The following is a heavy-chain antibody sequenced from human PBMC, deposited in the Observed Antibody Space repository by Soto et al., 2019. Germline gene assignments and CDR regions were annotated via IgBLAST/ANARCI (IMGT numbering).Heavy chain of an antibody. CDR2: IYYSGST. CDR1: GGSISSSSYY. V-gene: IGHV4-39*01. CDR3: ARNWNSRDYAMDV. J-gene: IGHJ6*02. D-gene: IGHD1-7*01. Sequence: QLQLQESGPGLVKPSETLSLTCTVSGGSISSSSYYWGWIRQPPGKGLEWIGSIYYSGSTYYNPSLKSRVTISVDTSKNQFSLKLSSVSAADTAVYYCARNWNSRDYAMDVWGQGTTVTVSS.